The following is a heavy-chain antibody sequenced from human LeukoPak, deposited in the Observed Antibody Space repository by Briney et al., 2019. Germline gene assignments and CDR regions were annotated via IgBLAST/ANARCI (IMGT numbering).Heavy chain of an antibody. V-gene: IGHV3-7*01. Sequence: PGGSLRLSCAASGFTFSSYWMSWVRQAPGKGLEWVANIKQDGSEKYYVDSVKGRFTISRDNAKNSLYLQMNSLRAEDTAVYYCARDLYDILTGYLLNAFDIWGQGTMVTVSS. CDR3: ARDLYDILTGYLLNAFDI. D-gene: IGHD3-9*01. J-gene: IGHJ3*02. CDR1: GFTFSSYW. CDR2: IKQDGSEK.